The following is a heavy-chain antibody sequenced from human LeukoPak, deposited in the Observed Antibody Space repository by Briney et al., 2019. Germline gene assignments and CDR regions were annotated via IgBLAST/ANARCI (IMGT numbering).Heavy chain of an antibody. CDR2: IYHSGST. CDR1: GYSISSGYY. CDR3: AKGDPFRAGWFDP. Sequence: PSETLSLTCTVSGYSISSGYYWGWIRQPPGKGLEWIGSIYHSGSTYYNPSLKSRVTMSVDTSKNQFSLKLSSVTAADTAVYYCAKGDPFRAGWFDPWGQGILVTVSS. D-gene: IGHD6-13*01. J-gene: IGHJ5*02. V-gene: IGHV4-38-2*02.